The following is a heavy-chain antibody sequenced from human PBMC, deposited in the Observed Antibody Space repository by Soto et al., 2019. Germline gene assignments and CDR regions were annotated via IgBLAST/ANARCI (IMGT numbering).Heavy chain of an antibody. J-gene: IGHJ6*02. CDR2: MNPNSGNT. V-gene: IGHV1-8*01. Sequence: ASVKVSCKASGYTFTSYDINWVRQATGQGLEWMGWMNPNSGNTGYAQKFQGRVTMTRNTSISTAYMELSSLRSEDTAVYYCARRPDGYYYYGMDVWGQGTTVTVSS. CDR3: ARRPDGYYYYGMDV. CDR1: GYTFTSYD.